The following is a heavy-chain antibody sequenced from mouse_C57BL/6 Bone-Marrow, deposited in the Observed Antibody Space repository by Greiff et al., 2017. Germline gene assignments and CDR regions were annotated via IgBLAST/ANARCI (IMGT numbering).Heavy chain of an antibody. CDR2: ISDGGSYT. J-gene: IGHJ4*01. CDR3: ARGRATVV. Sequence: DVQLVESGGGLVKPGGSLKLSCAASGFTFSSYAMSWVRQTPEKRLEWVATISDGGSYTYYPDNVKGRFTISRDNAKNNLYLQRSHLKSEDTAMYYCARGRATVVGGQGTSVTVSS. V-gene: IGHV5-4*01. D-gene: IGHD1-1*01. CDR1: GFTFSSYA.